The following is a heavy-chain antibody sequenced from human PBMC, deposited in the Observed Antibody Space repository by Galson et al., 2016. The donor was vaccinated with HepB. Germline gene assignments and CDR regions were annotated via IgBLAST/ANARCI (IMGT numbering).Heavy chain of an antibody. J-gene: IGHJ6*02. CDR2: ISAYNGNT. V-gene: IGHV1-18*01. CDR3: ARGRFWEWSAIPYGMDV. CDR1: GYTFTSYG. D-gene: IGHD3-3*01. Sequence: SVKVSCKASGYTFTSYGISWVRQAPGQGLEWMGWISAYNGNTNYAQKLQGRVTMTTDTSTSTAYMELRSLRSDDTAVYYCARGRFWEWSAIPYGMDVWGQGTTVTVAS.